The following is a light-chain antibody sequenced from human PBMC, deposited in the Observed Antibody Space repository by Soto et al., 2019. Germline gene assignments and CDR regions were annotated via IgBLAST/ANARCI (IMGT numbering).Light chain of an antibody. CDR2: DVS. CDR3: SSYTSSSDVV. J-gene: IGLJ2*01. V-gene: IGLV2-14*01. CDR1: SSDVGGSNY. Sequence: QSALTQPASVSGSPGQSITISCTGTSSDVGGSNYVSWYQQHPGKAPKLMIYDVSNRPSGVSNLFSGSKSGKTASLTISGLQAEDEADYYCSSYTSSSDVVFGGGTKLAVL.